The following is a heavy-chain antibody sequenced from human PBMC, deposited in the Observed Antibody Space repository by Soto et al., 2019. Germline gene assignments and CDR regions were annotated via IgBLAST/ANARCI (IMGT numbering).Heavy chain of an antibody. CDR3: ATRDYTASPY. D-gene: IGHD2-2*02. CDR1: GASISDCDW. Sequence: SETLSLTCAVSGASISDCDWWSWVRQPPGKGLEWIGEIHHSGATNHNSSVKSRVTISLDKSKNHLSLQLNSVTAADTAVYYCATRDYTASPYWGQGILVTVSS. V-gene: IGHV4-4*02. J-gene: IGHJ4*02. CDR2: IHHSGAT.